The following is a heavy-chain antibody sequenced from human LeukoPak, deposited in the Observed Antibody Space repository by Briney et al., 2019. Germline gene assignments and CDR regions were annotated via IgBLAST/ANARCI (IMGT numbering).Heavy chain of an antibody. Sequence: SETLSLTCAVYGGSFSGYYWSWIRQPPGKGLEWIGEINHSGSTNYNPSLKSRVTISVDTSKNQFSLKLSSVTAADTAVYYCASVTIVVSRSEAGAFDIWGQGTMVTVSS. D-gene: IGHD3-22*01. CDR1: GGSFSGYY. CDR2: INHSGST. CDR3: ASVTIVVSRSEAGAFDI. J-gene: IGHJ3*02. V-gene: IGHV4-34*01.